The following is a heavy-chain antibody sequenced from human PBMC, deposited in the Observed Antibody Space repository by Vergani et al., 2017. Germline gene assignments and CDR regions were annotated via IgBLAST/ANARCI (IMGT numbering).Heavy chain of an antibody. J-gene: IGHJ6*03. CDR1: VGSISSSSYY. D-gene: IGHD5-12*01. CDR2: IYYSGST. V-gene: IGHV4-39*01. CDR3: ARQYSGYGLYYYYYMDV. Sequence: QLQLQESGPGLVKPSETLSLTCTVSVGSISSSSYYWGWIRQPPGKGLVWIGSIYYSGSTYYNPSLKSRVTISVDTSKKQFSLKLSSLTAADTAVYYCARQYSGYGLYYYYYMDVWGKGTTVTVSS.